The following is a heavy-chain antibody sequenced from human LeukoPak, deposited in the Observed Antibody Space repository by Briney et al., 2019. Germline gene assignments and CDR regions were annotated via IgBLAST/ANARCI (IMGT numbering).Heavy chain of an antibody. J-gene: IGHJ4*02. D-gene: IGHD2-2*01. CDR2: ISGSGGST. V-gene: IGHV3-23*01. CDR3: AKAGCRGSTSCPYYFDY. CDR1: GFTFSSYA. Sequence: GGSLTLSCAASGFTFSSYAMSWVRQAPGKGLEWVSAISGSGGSTYYADSVKGRFTISRDNSKNTLYLQMNSLRAEDTAVYYCAKAGCRGSTSCPYYFDYWGQGTLVTVSS.